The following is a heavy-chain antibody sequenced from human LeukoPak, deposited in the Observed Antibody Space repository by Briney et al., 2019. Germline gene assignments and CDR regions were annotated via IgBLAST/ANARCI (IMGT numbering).Heavy chain of an antibody. V-gene: IGHV3-23*01. Sequence: PGGSLRLSCAASGFTFSSYAMSWVRQAPGKGLEWVSAISGSGGSTYYADSVKGRFTIPRDNSKNTLYLQMNSLRAEDTAVYYCERGPRNTAMAEDYWGQGTLVTVSS. D-gene: IGHD5-18*01. CDR2: ISGSGGST. J-gene: IGHJ4*02. CDR3: ERGPRNTAMAEDY. CDR1: GFTFSSYA.